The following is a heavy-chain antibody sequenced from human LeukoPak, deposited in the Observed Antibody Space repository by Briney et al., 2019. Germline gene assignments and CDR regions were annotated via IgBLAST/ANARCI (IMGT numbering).Heavy chain of an antibody. CDR3: AHDLAGDLGFDL. D-gene: IGHD3-16*01. V-gene: IGHV2-5*01. Sequence: SGPTLVKPTQTLTLTCTFSGFSLSTSGVGVAWIRQPPGRALEWLALIYWNDDKRYSPSLKSRLTITKDTSKNQVVLTMTNMDPVDTATYYCAHDLAGDLGFDLWGRGTLVTVSS. CDR2: IYWNDDK. J-gene: IGHJ2*01. CDR1: GFSLSTSGVG.